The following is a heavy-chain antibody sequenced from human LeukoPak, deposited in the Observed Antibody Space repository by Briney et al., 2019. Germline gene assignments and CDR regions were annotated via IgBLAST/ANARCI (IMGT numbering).Heavy chain of an antibody. Sequence: GGSLRLSCAASGFTFSSYWMSWVRQAPGKGLEWVANIKKDGSEKYYADSVKGRFTISRDNAKNSLYLQMNSLRAEDTAVYYCSTMGDRTRITMILGPGASAEYFQHWGQGNLVTVSS. J-gene: IGHJ1*01. CDR2: IKKDGSEK. CDR1: GFTFSSYW. D-gene: IGHD3-22*01. V-gene: IGHV3-7*01. CDR3: STMGDRTRITMILGPGASAEYFQH.